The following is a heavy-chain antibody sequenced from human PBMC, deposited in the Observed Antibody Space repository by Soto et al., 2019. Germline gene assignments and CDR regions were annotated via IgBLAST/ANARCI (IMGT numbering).Heavy chain of an antibody. Sequence: SETLSLTCTVSGGSISSSSYYWGWIRQPPGKGLEWIGSIYYSGSTYYNPSLKSRVTISVDTSKNQFSLKLSSVTAADTAVYYCARSWIYSWNKSAFDIWGQGTTVTVSS. CDR3: ARSWIYSWNKSAFDI. CDR2: IYYSGST. CDR1: GGSISSSSYY. J-gene: IGHJ3*02. V-gene: IGHV4-39*01. D-gene: IGHD1-26*01.